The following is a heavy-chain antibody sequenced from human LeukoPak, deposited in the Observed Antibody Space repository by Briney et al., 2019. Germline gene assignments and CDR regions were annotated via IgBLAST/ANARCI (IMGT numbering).Heavy chain of an antibody. V-gene: IGHV3-74*01. CDR2: INSDGSST. Sequence: SGGSLRLSCAASGFTLSSYWMHWVRQAPGKGLVWVSRINSDGSSTSYADSVKGRFTISRDNAKNTLYLQMNSLRAEDTAVYYCAREADYDSSGYPLDYWGQGTLVTVSS. D-gene: IGHD3-22*01. J-gene: IGHJ4*02. CDR1: GFTLSSYW. CDR3: AREADYDSSGYPLDY.